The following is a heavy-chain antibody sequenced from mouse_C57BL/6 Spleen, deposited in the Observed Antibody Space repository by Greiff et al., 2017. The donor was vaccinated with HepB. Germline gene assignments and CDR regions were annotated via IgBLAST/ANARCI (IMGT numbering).Heavy chain of an antibody. J-gene: IGHJ2*01. V-gene: IGHV1-85*01. CDR1: GYTFTSYD. CDR2: IYPRDGSP. Sequence: VQLQQSGPELVKPGASVKLSCKASGYTFTSYDINWVKQRPGQGLEWIGWIYPRDGSPKYNEKFKGKATLTVDTSSSTAYMELHSLTSEDSAVYFCARRTVLDYWGQGTTLTVSS. D-gene: IGHD1-1*01. CDR3: ARRTVLDY.